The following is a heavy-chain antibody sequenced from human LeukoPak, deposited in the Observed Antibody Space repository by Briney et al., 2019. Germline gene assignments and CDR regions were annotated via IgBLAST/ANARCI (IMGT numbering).Heavy chain of an antibody. V-gene: IGHV3-7*01. Sequence: PGGSLRLSCAASGFTFSDHYLDWVRQAPGKGLEWVANIKQDGSEKYYVDSVKGRFTISRDNAKNSLYLQMNSLRAEDTAVYYCARDVQPFDYWGQGTLVTVSS. CDR3: ARDVQPFDY. D-gene: IGHD1-1*01. CDR1: GFTFSDHY. J-gene: IGHJ4*02. CDR2: IKQDGSEK.